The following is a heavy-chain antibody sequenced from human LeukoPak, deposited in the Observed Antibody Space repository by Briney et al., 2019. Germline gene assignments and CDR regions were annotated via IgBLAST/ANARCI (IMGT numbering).Heavy chain of an antibody. V-gene: IGHV3-48*02. J-gene: IGHJ5*02. Sequence: GGSLRLSCAASGFTFSSYSMNWVRQAPGKGLEWVTYISSSSTIYYADSVKGRFTISRDNAKNSLYLQMNSLRDEDTAVYHCARLLRDCSGGSCYSKWIDPWGQGTRVTVSS. CDR3: ARLLRDCSGGSCYSKWIDP. D-gene: IGHD2-15*01. CDR1: GFTFSSYS. CDR2: ISSSSTI.